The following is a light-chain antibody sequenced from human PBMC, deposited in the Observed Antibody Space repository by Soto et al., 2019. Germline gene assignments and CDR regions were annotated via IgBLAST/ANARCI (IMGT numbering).Light chain of an antibody. V-gene: IGKV1-5*01. Sequence: DIQMTQSPSTLPASVGYRFTTTRRCSQSISNWLAWYQQKPGTAPKVLIYHASNLQSGVPSRFSGSGSGTEFTLTISSLQPDDFATYYCQQLNSYPRSITFGQGTRREIK. CDR3: QQLNSYPRSIT. J-gene: IGKJ5*01. CDR2: HAS. CDR1: QSISNW.